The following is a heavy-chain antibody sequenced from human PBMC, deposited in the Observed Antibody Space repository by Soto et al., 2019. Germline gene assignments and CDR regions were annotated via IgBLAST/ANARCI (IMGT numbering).Heavy chain of an antibody. CDR3: ARGSRSSGSFGY. CDR1: GFTFSSYA. J-gene: IGHJ4*02. D-gene: IGHD6-19*01. V-gene: IGHV3-64*02. CDR2: ISSNGGST. Sequence: GGSLRLSCAASGFTFSSYAMHWVRQAPGKGLEYVSAISSNGGSTYYADSVKGRFTISRDNSKNTLYLQMGSLRAEDMAVYYCARGSRSSGSFGYWGQGTLVTVSS.